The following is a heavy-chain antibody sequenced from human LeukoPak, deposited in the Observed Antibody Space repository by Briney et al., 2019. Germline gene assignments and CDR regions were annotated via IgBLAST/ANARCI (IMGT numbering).Heavy chain of an antibody. D-gene: IGHD3-16*01. V-gene: IGHV3-33*01. CDR2: IWYDGSKK. Sequence: GGSLRLSCAASRFTFRNYGMHWVRQAPGKGLEGVAVIWYDGSKKYYVDSVKGRFTISRDNSKNTVHLEMNSLRVEDTAVYYCARSLGETTFDYWGQGTLVTVSS. CDR3: ARSLGETTFDY. CDR1: RFTFRNYG. J-gene: IGHJ4*02.